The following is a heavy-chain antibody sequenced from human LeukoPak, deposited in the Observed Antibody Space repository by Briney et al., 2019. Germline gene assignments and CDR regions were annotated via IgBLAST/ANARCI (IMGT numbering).Heavy chain of an antibody. CDR3: ARHSKAWFGAYLRPYKWFDL. V-gene: IGHV4-59*08. Sequence: PSETLSLTCTVSGDSINRDYWSWIRQPPGKGLEWLGYIYYSESTSYSPSLKSRVTISLDTSKNQLSLELSSVSAADTAVYYYARHSKAWFGAYLRPYKWFDLWGQGTLVTVSS. CDR1: GDSINRDY. D-gene: IGHD3-10*01. CDR2: IYYSEST. J-gene: IGHJ5*02.